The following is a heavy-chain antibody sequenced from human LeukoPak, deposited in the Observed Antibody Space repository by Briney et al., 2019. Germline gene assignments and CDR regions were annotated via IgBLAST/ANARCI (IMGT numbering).Heavy chain of an antibody. CDR2: IYYSGST. D-gene: IGHD3-22*01. V-gene: IGHV4-59*01. Sequence: PSETLSLTCAVYGGSFSGYYWSWIRQPPGKGLEWIGYIYYSGSTNYNPSLKSRVTISVDTSKNQFSLKLSSVTAADTAVYYCARGYYDSSGYGPNFDYWGQGTLVTVSS. CDR1: GGSFSGYY. J-gene: IGHJ4*02. CDR3: ARGYYDSSGYGPNFDY.